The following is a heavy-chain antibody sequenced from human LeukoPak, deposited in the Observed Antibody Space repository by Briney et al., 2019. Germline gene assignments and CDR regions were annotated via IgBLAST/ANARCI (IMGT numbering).Heavy chain of an antibody. CDR2: ISSSGSTI. V-gene: IGHV3-48*03. D-gene: IGHD2-15*01. CDR3: ARVHGGYPFDY. J-gene: IGHJ4*02. Sequence: GGSLRLSCAASGFTFSSYEMNWVRQAPGKGLEWVSYISSSGSTIYYADSVEGRFTISRDDAKNSLYLQMNSLRAEDTAVYYCARVHGGYPFDYWGQGTLVTVSS. CDR1: GFTFSSYE.